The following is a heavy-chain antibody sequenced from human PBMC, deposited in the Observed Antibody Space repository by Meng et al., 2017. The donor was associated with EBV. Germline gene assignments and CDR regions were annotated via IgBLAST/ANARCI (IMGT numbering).Heavy chain of an antibody. J-gene: IGHJ4*02. CDR2: LIPMSGAP. V-gene: IGHV1-69*01. Sequence: QGQLQRSGAEVKKPGSSVKVSCRTSGGTFRSDAVSWVRQAPGQGLEWMGGLIPMSGAPHYAQKFQDRVTIIADESTSTHSMELNNLRFEDTAMYYCASESGRGFTPDYWGQGTLVTVSS. D-gene: IGHD3-10*01. CDR3: ASESGRGFTPDY. CDR1: GGTFRSDA.